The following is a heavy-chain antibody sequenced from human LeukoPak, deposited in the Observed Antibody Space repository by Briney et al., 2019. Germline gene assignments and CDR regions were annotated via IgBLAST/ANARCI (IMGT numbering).Heavy chain of an antibody. CDR1: GGSISSYF. CDR3: ARGPRARNWFDP. CDR2: IYYSGST. D-gene: IGHD3-10*01. Sequence: SETLSLTCTVSGGSISSYFWSWIRQPPGKGMEWIGNIYYSGSTNYNPSLTSRVTISVDTSKNQFSLKLSSVTAADTAVYYCARGPRARNWFDPWGQGTLVTVSS. J-gene: IGHJ5*02. V-gene: IGHV4-59*12.